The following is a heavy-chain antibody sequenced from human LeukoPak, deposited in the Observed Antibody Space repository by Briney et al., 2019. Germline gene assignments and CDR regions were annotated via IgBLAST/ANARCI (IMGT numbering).Heavy chain of an antibody. CDR2: INPNSGGT. V-gene: IGHV1-2*02. CDR3: ARGKNSGSYYHFDF. Sequence: ASVKVSCKASGYTFTGYYMHWARQAPGQGLEWMGWINPNSGGTKYGQKVQGRVTMTRDTSISTAYMELSRLSSDDTAVYYCARGKNSGSYYHFDFWGQGTLVTVSS. D-gene: IGHD1-26*01. J-gene: IGHJ4*02. CDR1: GYTFTGYY.